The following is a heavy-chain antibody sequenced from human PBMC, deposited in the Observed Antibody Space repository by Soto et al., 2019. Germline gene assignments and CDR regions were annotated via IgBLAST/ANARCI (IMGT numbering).Heavy chain of an antibody. CDR3: ALLWFGEPH. D-gene: IGHD3-10*01. J-gene: IGHJ4*02. Sequence: SETLSLTCTVSGGSVSSGSYYWSWIRQPPGKGLEWIGYIYYSGSTNYNPSLKSRVTISVDTSKNQFSLKLSSVTAADTAVYYCALLWFGEPHWGQGTLVTVSS. V-gene: IGHV4-61*01. CDR1: GGSVSSGSYY. CDR2: IYYSGST.